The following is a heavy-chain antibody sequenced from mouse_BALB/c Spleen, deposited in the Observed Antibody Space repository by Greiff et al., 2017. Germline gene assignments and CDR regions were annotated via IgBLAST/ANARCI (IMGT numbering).Heavy chain of an antibody. CDR2: IYPGDGDT. J-gene: IGHJ4*01. V-gene: IGHV1-80*01. Sequence: QVHVKQSGAELVRPGSSVKISCKASGYAFSSYWMNWVKQRPGQGLEWIGQIYPGDGDTNYNGKFKGKATLTADKSSSTAYMQLSSLTSEDSAVYFCARLGDGYYMDYWGQGTSVTVSS. CDR3: ARLGDGYYMDY. CDR1: GYAFSSYW. D-gene: IGHD2-3*01.